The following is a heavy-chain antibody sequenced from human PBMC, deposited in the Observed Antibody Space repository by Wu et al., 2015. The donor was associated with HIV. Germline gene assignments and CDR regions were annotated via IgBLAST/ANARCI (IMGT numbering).Heavy chain of an antibody. D-gene: IGHD3-22*01. J-gene: IGHJ4*02. CDR2: INPRSDST. Sequence: QLVQSGAAVKKPGASVKVSCTTFGYTFINNFLHWVRQAPGQGPEWMGVINPRSDSTTYAQPFEGRLTMTRDTSKNTMYMELSSLTSEDTATYYCARERVDYDSGGYRAHRGYYFDYWGQGNAGHRLL. V-gene: IGHV1-46*01. CDR1: GYTFINNF. CDR3: ARERVDYDSGGYRAHRGYYFDY.